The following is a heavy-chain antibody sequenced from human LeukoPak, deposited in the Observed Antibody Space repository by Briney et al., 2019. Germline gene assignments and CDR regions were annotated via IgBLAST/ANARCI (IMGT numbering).Heavy chain of an antibody. Sequence: GGSLRLSCAASGFTFSSYSMNWVRQAPGKGLEWVSSISSSNSYIYYAASVKGRFTISRDNAKNSLYLQMNSLRAEDTAVYYCARTASGGTTPLRWNWFDPWGQGTLVTVSS. V-gene: IGHV3-21*01. J-gene: IGHJ5*02. CDR3: ARTASGGTTPLRWNWFDP. D-gene: IGHD1-1*01. CDR1: GFTFSSYS. CDR2: ISSSNSYI.